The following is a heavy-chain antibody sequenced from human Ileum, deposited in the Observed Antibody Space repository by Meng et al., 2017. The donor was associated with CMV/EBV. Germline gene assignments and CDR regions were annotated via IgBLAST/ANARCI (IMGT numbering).Heavy chain of an antibody. V-gene: IGHV1-18*01. J-gene: IGHJ4*02. CDR2: ISAFKGKT. CDR3: AKDHLPGIAVAGTVFDY. D-gene: IGHD6-19*01. CDR1: YTFISFG. Sequence: YTFISFGIRWVRQAPGQGLEWMGWISAFKGKTNHAQKVQGRVTMTTDTSTSTAYMELRSLRSDDTAVYYCAKDHLPGIAVAGTVFDYWGQGTLVTVSS.